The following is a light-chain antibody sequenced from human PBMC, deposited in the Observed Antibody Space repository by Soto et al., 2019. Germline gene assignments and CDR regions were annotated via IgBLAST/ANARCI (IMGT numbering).Light chain of an antibody. J-gene: IGKJ1*01. CDR1: QSVSSN. CDR2: GAS. Sequence: EIVMTQSPATLSVSPGERATLSCRASQSVSSNLAWYQQKPGQAPRLLIYGASTRATGIPARFSGSGSGTEFTPTISSLQSEDFAVDYCQQYNNWPPGTFGQGTKVEIK. CDR3: QQYNNWPPGT. V-gene: IGKV3-15*01.